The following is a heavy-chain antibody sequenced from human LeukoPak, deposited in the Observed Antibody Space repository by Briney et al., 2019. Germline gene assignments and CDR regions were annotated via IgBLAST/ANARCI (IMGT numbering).Heavy chain of an antibody. J-gene: IGHJ6*03. D-gene: IGHD2-2*01. CDR2: ISGSGGST. V-gene: IGHV3-23*01. CDR3: ARDLLDIVVVPAAMTGHDYYYYMDV. Sequence: GGSLRLSCAASGFTFSSYAMSWVRQAPGKGLEWVSAISGSGGSTYYADSVKGRFTISRDNAKNSLYLQMNSLRAEDTAVYYCARDLLDIVVVPAAMTGHDYYYYMDVWGKGTTVTVSS. CDR1: GFTFSSYA.